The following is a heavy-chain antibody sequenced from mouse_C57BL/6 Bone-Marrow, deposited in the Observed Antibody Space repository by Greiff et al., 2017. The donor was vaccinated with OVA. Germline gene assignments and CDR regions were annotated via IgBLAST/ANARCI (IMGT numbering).Heavy chain of an antibody. D-gene: IGHD2-3*01. V-gene: IGHV14-4*01. CDR2: IDPENGDT. J-gene: IGHJ2*01. CDR1: GINIKDDY. CDR3: DGYYY. Sequence: VQLKESGAELVRPWASVKLSCTASGINIKDDYMHWVKQRPEQGLEWIGWIDPENGDTEYASKFQGKATITVDTSSNTAYLQLSSLTSEDTAVYYCDGYYYWGQGTTLTVSS.